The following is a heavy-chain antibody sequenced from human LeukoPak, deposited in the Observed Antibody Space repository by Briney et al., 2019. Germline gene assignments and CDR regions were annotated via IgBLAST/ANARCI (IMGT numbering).Heavy chain of an antibody. CDR2: IKSKGAGGQT. Sequence: PGGSLRLSCGVSGYTFSDGWKIGLRQATGKAPEWVGVIKSKGAGGQTDYVGPVEGRFTNSRDDSKNTLYLQMSNLKTEDTAVYYCLWLHKMIGVFDSWGQGTLVTVSS. D-gene: IGHD6-19*01. J-gene: IGHJ4*02. CDR1: GYTFSDGW. V-gene: IGHV3-15*01. CDR3: LWLHKMIGVFDS.